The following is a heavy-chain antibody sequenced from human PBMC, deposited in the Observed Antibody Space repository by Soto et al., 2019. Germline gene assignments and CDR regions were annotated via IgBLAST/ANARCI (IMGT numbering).Heavy chain of an antibody. V-gene: IGHV4-59*01. J-gene: IGHJ6*03. CDR3: ARVSSGYDYYYYYYYMDV. CDR2: IYYSGST. CDR1: GGSISSYY. Sequence: SETLSLTCTVSGGSISSYYWSWIRQPPGKGLEWIGYIYYSGSTNYNPSLKSRVTISVDTSKNHFSLKLSSVTAADTAVYYCARVSSGYDYYYYYYYMDVWGKGTTVTVSS. D-gene: IGHD5-12*01.